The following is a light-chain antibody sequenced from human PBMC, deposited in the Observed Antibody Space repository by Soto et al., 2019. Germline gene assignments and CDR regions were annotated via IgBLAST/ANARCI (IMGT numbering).Light chain of an antibody. V-gene: IGKV1-5*01. J-gene: IGKJ1*01. CDR3: QQYNSYWT. CDR1: QNINSW. Sequence: DIQLTQSPSTLSASLGDRVTITCRASQNINSWLAWYQQKPGKAPNLLIYDASSLESGVPSRFSGSGSGTEFTLTISSLQPDDFATYYCQQYNSYWTFGQGTKVDIK. CDR2: DAS.